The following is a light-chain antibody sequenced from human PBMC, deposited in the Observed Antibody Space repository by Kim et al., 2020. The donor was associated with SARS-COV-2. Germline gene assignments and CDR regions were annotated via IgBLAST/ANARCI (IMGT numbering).Light chain of an antibody. V-gene: IGKV4-1*01. Sequence: RATINCKSSQSVLYSSNNKDFLAWYQQKSGQPPKLLIYWASTRESGVPDRFSGSGSGTDFTLTISSLQAEDVAVYYCQQYYSSPLTFGGGTKVDIK. CDR1: QSVLYSSNNKDF. CDR3: QQYYSSPLT. CDR2: WAS. J-gene: IGKJ4*01.